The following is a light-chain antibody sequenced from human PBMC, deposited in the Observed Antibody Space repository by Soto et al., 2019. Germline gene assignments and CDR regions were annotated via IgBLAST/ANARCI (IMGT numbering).Light chain of an antibody. CDR3: QSYDSSLSAPYV. CDR1: SSNIGAGYD. J-gene: IGLJ1*01. CDR2: GNS. Sequence: QCVLTQPPSGYGAPGRRVTISCTGSSSNIGAGYDVHWYQQLPGTAPKLLIYGNSNRPSGVPDRFSGSKSGTSASLAITGLQAEDEADYYCQSYDSSLSAPYVFGTVTKVTVL. V-gene: IGLV1-40*01.